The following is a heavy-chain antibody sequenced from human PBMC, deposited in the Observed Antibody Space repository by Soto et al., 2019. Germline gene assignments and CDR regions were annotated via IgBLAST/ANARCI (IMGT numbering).Heavy chain of an antibody. CDR3: AWVVRLHFDM. CDR2: ISGSGSNT. J-gene: IGHJ4*02. D-gene: IGHD4-17*01. V-gene: IGHV3-23*01. Sequence: GGSLRLSCVTSGFSFSPYGMSWVRQAPGKGLEWVSGISGSGSNTYYADSVKGRFTISRDNSRNTMFLQMKSLRAEDAAIYFCAWVVRLHFDMWGQGTMVPVYS. CDR1: GFSFSPYG.